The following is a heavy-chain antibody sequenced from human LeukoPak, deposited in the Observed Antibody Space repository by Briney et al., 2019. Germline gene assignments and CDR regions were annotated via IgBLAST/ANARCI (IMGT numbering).Heavy chain of an antibody. CDR3: ARGTLYRGWSYYLDF. CDR2: IYYSGST. Sequence: SETLSLTCPVSGGSISSSSYYWGWIRQPPGKGLEWIGSIYYSGSTYYNPSLKSRVTISVDTSKNQFSVKLSSVTAADTAVYYCARGTLYRGWSYYLDFWGQGSQVTVSS. V-gene: IGHV4-39*07. J-gene: IGHJ4*02. CDR1: GGSISSSSYY. D-gene: IGHD6-19*01.